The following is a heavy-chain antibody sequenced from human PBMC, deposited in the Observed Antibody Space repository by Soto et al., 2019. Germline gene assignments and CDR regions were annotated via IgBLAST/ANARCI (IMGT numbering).Heavy chain of an antibody. CDR1: GGSFSGYY. CDR2: INHSGST. CDR3: ASTFTVTTQYYFDY. J-gene: IGHJ4*02. Sequence: SETLSLTCAVYGGSFSGYYWSWIRQPPGKGLEWIGEINHSGSTNYNPSLKSRVTISVDTSKNQFSLKLSSVTAADTAVYYCASTFTVTTQYYFDYWGQGTLVTVS. V-gene: IGHV4-34*01. D-gene: IGHD4-17*01.